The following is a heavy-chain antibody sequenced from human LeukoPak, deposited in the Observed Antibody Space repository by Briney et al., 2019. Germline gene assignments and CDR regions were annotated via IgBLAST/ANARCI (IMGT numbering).Heavy chain of an antibody. D-gene: IGHD6-19*01. CDR2: IYYSGST. Sequence: SETLSLTCTVSGGSVNSGSYYWSWIRQPPGKGLEWIGYIYYSGSTNYNPSLKSRVTISVDTSKNQFSLKLSSVTAADTAVYYCARDPGSGWPLDYWGQGTLVTVSS. CDR3: ARDPGSGWPLDY. V-gene: IGHV4-61*01. CDR1: GGSVNSGSYY. J-gene: IGHJ4*02.